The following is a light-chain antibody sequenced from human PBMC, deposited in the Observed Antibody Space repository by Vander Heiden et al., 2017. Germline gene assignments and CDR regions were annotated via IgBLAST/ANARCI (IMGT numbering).Light chain of an antibody. CDR3: QHYNNFPSA. Sequence: DIQMTQSPSTLSASAGDRVTITCRASQRISTWFAWYQQKPGKAPNLLIYKASNLETGVPSRFSGSGSGTDFTLTISSLQPEDVATYYCQHYNNFPSAFGPGTKLEIK. J-gene: IGKJ2*01. CDR1: QRISTW. CDR2: KAS. V-gene: IGKV1-5*03.